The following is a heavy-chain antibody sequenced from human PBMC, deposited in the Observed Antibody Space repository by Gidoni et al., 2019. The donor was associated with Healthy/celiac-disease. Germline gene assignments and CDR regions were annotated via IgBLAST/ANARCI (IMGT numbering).Heavy chain of an antibody. CDR1: GGTFSSYA. Sequence: QVQLVQSGAEVKKPGSSVKVSCKASGGTFSSYAISWVRQAPGQGLEWMGRIIPILGIANYAQKFQGRVTITADKSTSTAYMELSSLRSEDTAVYYCALLGDILTGYYLDYWGQGTLVTVSS. CDR3: ALLGDILTGYYLDY. CDR2: IIPILGIA. D-gene: IGHD3-9*01. V-gene: IGHV1-69*04. J-gene: IGHJ4*02.